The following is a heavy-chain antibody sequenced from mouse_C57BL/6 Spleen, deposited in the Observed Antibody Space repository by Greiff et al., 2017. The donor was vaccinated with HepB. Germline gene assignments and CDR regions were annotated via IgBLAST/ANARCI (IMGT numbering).Heavy chain of an antibody. J-gene: IGHJ3*01. CDR2: ISSGSSTI. Sequence: EVKLEESGGGLVKPGGSLKLSCAASGFTFSDYGMHWVRQAPEKGLEWVAYISSGSSTIYYADTVKGRFTISRDNAKNTLFLQMTSLRSEDTAMYYCARNRYGSSYGFAYWGQGTLVTVSA. CDR3: ARNRYGSSYGFAY. CDR1: GFTFSDYG. V-gene: IGHV5-17*01. D-gene: IGHD1-1*01.